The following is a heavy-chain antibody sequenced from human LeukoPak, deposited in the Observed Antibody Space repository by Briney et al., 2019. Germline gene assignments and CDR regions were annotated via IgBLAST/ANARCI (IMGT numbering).Heavy chain of an antibody. CDR1: GYTFTGYS. CDR3: ATAVGDLTPWDKPPDY. D-gene: IGHD3-16*01. V-gene: IGHV1-24*01. Sequence: GASVKVSCKASGYTFTGYSMHWVRQAPGKGLEWMGGFDPEDGETIYAQKFQGRVTMTEDTSTDTAYMELSSLRSEDTAVYYCATAVGDLTPWDKPPDYWGQGTLVTVSS. CDR2: FDPEDGET. J-gene: IGHJ4*02.